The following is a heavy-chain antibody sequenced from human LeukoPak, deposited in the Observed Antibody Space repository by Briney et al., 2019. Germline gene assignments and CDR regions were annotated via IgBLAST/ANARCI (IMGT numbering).Heavy chain of an antibody. CDR3: AKSYGSGNYHFDY. Sequence: GGSLRLSCAASGFTVSSNYMSWVRQAPGKGLEWVSVIYSGGSTYYADSVKGRFTISRDTSKNTLYLQMNSLRAEDTAVYYCAKSYGSGNYHFDYWGQGTLVTVSS. CDR2: IYSGGST. D-gene: IGHD3-10*01. CDR1: GFTVSSNY. J-gene: IGHJ4*02. V-gene: IGHV3-53*01.